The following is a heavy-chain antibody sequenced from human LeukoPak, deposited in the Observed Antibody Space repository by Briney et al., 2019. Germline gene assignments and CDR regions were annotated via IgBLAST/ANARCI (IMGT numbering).Heavy chain of an antibody. V-gene: IGHV4-38-2*02. CDR1: GGSISSYY. D-gene: IGHD3-9*01. Sequence: SETLSLTCTVSGGSISSYYWSWIRQPPGKGLEWIGSIYHSGSTYYNPSLKSRVTISVDTSKNQFSLKLSSVTAADTAVYYCARDLRRYDILTGYYDYWGQGTLVTVSS. J-gene: IGHJ4*02. CDR2: IYHSGST. CDR3: ARDLRRYDILTGYYDY.